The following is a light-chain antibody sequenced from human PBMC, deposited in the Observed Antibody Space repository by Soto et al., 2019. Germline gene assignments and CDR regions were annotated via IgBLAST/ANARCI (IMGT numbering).Light chain of an antibody. CDR3: FQPLQTPRT. V-gene: IGKV2-28*01. J-gene: IGKJ1*01. CDR1: QSLLHSNGYNY. CDR2: LGS. Sequence: DIVMTQSPLSLPVTPGEPASISCRSSQSLLHSNGYNYLDWYLQKPGQSPQLLIYLGSNRASGVHKRFSGSGSGTDFTLKISRVGAEDVGVYSCFQPLQTPRTFGQGPKGEIK.